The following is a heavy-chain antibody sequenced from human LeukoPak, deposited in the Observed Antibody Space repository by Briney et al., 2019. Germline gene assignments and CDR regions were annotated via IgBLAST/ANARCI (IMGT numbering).Heavy chain of an antibody. CDR3: ARGGHSWYADY. Sequence: WETLSLTCTVSGGSISSYYWSWIRQPPGKGLEWIGYIYYSGSTNYNPSLKSRVTISVDTSKNQFSLKVSSVTAADTAVYYCARGGHSWYADYWGQGTLVTVSS. CDR2: IYYSGST. CDR1: GGSISSYY. D-gene: IGHD6-13*01. V-gene: IGHV4-59*01. J-gene: IGHJ4*02.